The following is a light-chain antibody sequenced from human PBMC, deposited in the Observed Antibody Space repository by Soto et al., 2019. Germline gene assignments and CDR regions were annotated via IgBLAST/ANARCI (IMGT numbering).Light chain of an antibody. CDR2: GAS. V-gene: IGKV3-20*01. CDR3: QQYGSSGT. J-gene: IGKJ1*01. Sequence: DIVLTQSPAILSLSPGERATLCCRASQSVSDYLAWYQQKPGQAPRLLIYGASNRATGIPDRFSGSGSGTDFTLTISRLEPEDFAVYYCQQYGSSGTFGQGTKVDIK. CDR1: QSVSDY.